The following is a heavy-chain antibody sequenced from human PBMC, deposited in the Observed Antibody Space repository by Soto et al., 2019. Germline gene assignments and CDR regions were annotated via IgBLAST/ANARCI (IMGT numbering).Heavy chain of an antibody. CDR3: ARHPDRQLRYGSGSDVPDY. CDR1: GYTFSTYW. Sequence: GESLKISCRGSGYTFSTYWIGWVRQMPGKGLEWMGIIYPYDSETRYSPSFQGQVTISADKSISTAYLQWSSLKASDTAMYYCARHPDRQLRYGSGSDVPDYWGQGTLVTVSS. J-gene: IGHJ4*02. V-gene: IGHV5-51*01. CDR2: IYPYDSET. D-gene: IGHD3-10*01.